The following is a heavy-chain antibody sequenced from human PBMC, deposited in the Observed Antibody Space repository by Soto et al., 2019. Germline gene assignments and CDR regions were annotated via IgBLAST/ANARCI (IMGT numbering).Heavy chain of an antibody. CDR2: MNPNSGNT. D-gene: IGHD6-13*01. CDR1: GYTFTSYD. CDR3: ARIXPSSWYLNYYYYYGMDV. V-gene: IGHV1-8*01. Sequence: GASVKVSCKASGYTFTSYDINWVRQATGQGLEWMGWMNPNSGNTGYAQKFQGRVTMTRNTSISTAYMELSSLRSEDTAVYYCARIXPSSWYLNYYYYYGMDVWGQGTTVTVSS. J-gene: IGHJ6*02.